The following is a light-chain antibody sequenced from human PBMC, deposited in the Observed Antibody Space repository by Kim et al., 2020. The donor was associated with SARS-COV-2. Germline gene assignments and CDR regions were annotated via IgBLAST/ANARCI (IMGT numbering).Light chain of an antibody. CDR1: STDVGKYIL. V-gene: IGLV2-23*01. J-gene: IGLJ1*01. Sequence: PGQSITISCTGSSTDVGKYILVSWYQHHPGKAPKLIIYEATKRPSGVSNRFSGSKSGNTASLTISGLQAEDESDYYCCSFTGSYYVFGSGTKVTVL. CDR3: CSFTGSYYV. CDR2: EAT.